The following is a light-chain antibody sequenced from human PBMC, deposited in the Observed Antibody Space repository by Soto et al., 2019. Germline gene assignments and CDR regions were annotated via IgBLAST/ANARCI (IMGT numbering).Light chain of an antibody. CDR3: QQYGSSPPYT. V-gene: IGKV3-20*01. CDR2: DAS. CDR1: QSVSRTS. Sequence: EIVLTQSPGILSLSPGERATLSCRASQSVSRTSLAWYQQKPGLAPRLVIYDASSRATGIPDRFSGSGSGTDFILTISRLEPEDFAVYYCQQYGSSPPYTFGQGTKLEI. J-gene: IGKJ2*01.